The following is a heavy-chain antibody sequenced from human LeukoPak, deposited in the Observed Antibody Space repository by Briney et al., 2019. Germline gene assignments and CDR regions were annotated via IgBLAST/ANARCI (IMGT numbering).Heavy chain of an antibody. CDR2: ISYDGSSQ. J-gene: IGHJ6*02. Sequence: GGSLRLSCAASGFTFSNYGIYWVRQAPGQGLEWVAAISYDGSSQYYADSVKGRFTISRDNSKNTLYPQMNSLRAEDTAVYYCARPMTRWFYGMDVWGQGTTVTVSS. CDR1: GFTFSNYG. V-gene: IGHV3-30-3*01. D-gene: IGHD3-10*01. CDR3: ARPMTRWFYGMDV.